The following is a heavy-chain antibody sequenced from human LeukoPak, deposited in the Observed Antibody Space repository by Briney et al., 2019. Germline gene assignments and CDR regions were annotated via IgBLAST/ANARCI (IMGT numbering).Heavy chain of an antibody. D-gene: IGHD6-13*01. V-gene: IGHV3-11*01. Sequence: PGGSLRLSCAPSVFTFSDYYMSCIREAPGTGLEWVSYISSSGSTTYYADSVKGRFTISRDNAKNSLYLQMNSLRAEDTAVYYCARDYSSSWGYNWFDPWGQGTLVTVSS. CDR3: ARDYSSSWGYNWFDP. CDR1: VFTFSDYY. CDR2: ISSSGSTT. J-gene: IGHJ5*02.